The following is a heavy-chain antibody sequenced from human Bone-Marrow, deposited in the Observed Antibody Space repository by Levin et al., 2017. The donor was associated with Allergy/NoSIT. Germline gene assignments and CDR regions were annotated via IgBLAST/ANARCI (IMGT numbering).Heavy chain of an antibody. J-gene: IGHJ5*01. CDR1: GFTFSDYG. CDR2: ISYGGSKK. Sequence: PGGSLRLSCVGSGFTFSDYGVNWVRQAPGKGLQWLAGISYGGSKKLYADSVRGRFTISRDNSKNTLYLEMNSLRGEDAAVYYCAREGVAETDILGYEFDFWGQGTLVTVSS. CDR3: AREGVAETDILGYEFDF. D-gene: IGHD5-12*01. V-gene: IGHV3-30-3*01.